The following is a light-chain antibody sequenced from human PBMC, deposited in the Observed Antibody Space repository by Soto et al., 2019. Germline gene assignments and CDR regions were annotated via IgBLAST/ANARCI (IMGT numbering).Light chain of an antibody. J-gene: IGKJ4*01. V-gene: IGKV1-39*01. CDR3: QQSYSTPLT. CDR2: AAS. CDR1: QSIGSY. Sequence: DIQMTQSPSSLSASVGDRVTITCRASQSIGSYLHWYQQKPGKAPKLLIYAASTLQSGVPSRFSGSASGTDFTLTISSLQPEDVATYYCQQSYSTPLTFGGGTKVEIK.